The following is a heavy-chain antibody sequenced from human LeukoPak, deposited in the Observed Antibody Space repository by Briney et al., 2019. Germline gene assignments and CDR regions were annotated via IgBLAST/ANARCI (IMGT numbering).Heavy chain of an antibody. CDR1: GDSVSSNNGA. V-gene: IGHV6-1*01. D-gene: IGHD6-19*01. Sequence: SQTLSLTCGISGDSVSSNNGAWNWIRQSPSRGLEWLGRTYYRSKWYNDYAGSLNGRITISPDTSKNQFSLHLNSVTPEDTAVYYCARDLGNTGWYTFDYWGQGILVTVSS. J-gene: IGHJ4*02. CDR2: TYYRSKWYN. CDR3: ARDLGNTGWYTFDY.